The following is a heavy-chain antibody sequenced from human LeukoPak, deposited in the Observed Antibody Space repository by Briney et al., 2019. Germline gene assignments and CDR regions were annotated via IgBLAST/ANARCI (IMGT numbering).Heavy chain of an antibody. CDR2: ISAHNGNT. V-gene: IGHV1-18*01. CDR1: AYTFTNYG. CDR3: ARDGHFDH. J-gene: IGHJ4*02. Sequence: ASVKVSCKASAYTFTNYGIAWVRQAPGQGLEWMGWISAHNGNTNYAQKLQGRVTMTTDTSTNTAYMELRSLASDDTALYYCARDGHFDHWGQGTLVTVSS.